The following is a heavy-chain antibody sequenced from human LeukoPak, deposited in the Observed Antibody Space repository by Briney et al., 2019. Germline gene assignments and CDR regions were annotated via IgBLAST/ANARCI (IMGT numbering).Heavy chain of an antibody. CDR2: IIPIFGTA. J-gene: IGHJ3*02. V-gene: IGHV1-69*05. CDR3: ARAPVGLHGLKSPGYAFDI. Sequence: ASVKVSCKASGGTFSSYAISWVRQAPGQGLEWMGGIIPIFGTANYAQKFQGRVTITTDESTSTAYMELSSLRSEDTAVYYCARAPVGLHGLKSPGYAFDIWGQGTMVTVSS. CDR1: GGTFSSYA. D-gene: IGHD5-18*01.